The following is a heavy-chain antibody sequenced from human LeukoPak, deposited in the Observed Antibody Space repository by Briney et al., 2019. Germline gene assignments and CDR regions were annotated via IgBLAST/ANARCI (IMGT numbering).Heavy chain of an antibody. Sequence: PGGSLRLSCAASGFIFSSYGMHWVRQPPGKGLEWVAVIWYDGSKTYYADSVQGRFTVSRDNSKNTLYLQMSSLRDDDTAVYYCARYNTGRSGYWGQGALVTVSS. V-gene: IGHV3-33*01. D-gene: IGHD1-14*01. CDR3: ARYNTGRSGY. J-gene: IGHJ4*03. CDR2: IWYDGSKT. CDR1: GFIFSSYG.